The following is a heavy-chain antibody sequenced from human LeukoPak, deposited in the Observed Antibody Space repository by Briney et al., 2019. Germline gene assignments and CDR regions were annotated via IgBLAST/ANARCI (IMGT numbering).Heavy chain of an antibody. J-gene: IGHJ4*02. CDR1: GFTFSSYG. V-gene: IGHV3-30*02. Sequence: GGSLRLSCAASGFTFSSYGMHWVRQAPGKGLEWVAFIRYDGGNKYYADSVKGRFTISRDNSKNTLYLQMNSLRAEDTAVYYCAKDRVNCSSTSCYSVGGIFDYWGQGTLVTVSS. CDR2: IRYDGGNK. D-gene: IGHD2-2*01. CDR3: AKDRVNCSSTSCYSVGGIFDY.